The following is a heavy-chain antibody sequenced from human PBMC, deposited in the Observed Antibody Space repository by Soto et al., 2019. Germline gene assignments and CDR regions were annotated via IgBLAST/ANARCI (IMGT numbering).Heavy chain of an antibody. D-gene: IGHD2-15*01. V-gene: IGHV4-31*03. Sequence: SETLSLTCTVSGGSISSGGYYWSWIRQHPGKGLEWIGYIYYSGSTYYNPSLKSRVTISVDTSKNQFSLKLSSVTAADTAVYYCAREKAAYPRGRSAYYGMDVWGQGTTVTVSS. CDR1: GGSISSGGYY. CDR3: AREKAAYPRGRSAYYGMDV. J-gene: IGHJ6*02. CDR2: IYYSGST.